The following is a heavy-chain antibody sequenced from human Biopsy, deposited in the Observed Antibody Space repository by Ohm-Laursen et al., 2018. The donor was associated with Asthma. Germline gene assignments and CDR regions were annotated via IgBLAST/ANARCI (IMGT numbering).Heavy chain of an antibody. Sequence: SLRLSCAASGFTFSSYGMHWVRQAPGKGLEWVAVIWYDGGNKYYADSVKGRFIISRDNSKNTLYLQMNSLRAEDTAVYYRARAYGGNFFSGAFDIWGQGTMVTVSS. D-gene: IGHD4-23*01. CDR2: IWYDGGNK. J-gene: IGHJ3*02. CDR3: ARAYGGNFFSGAFDI. CDR1: GFTFSSYG. V-gene: IGHV3-33*01.